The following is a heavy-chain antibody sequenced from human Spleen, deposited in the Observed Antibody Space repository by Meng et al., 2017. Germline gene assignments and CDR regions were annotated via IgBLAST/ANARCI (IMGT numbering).Heavy chain of an antibody. V-gene: IGHV4-34*01. J-gene: IGHJ4*02. D-gene: IGHD4-11*01. CDR2: INHSGST. CDR1: GGSFSDYY. Sequence: QAQIHQWGAGLLKPSETLSLTCVVAGGSFSDYYWSGIRQPPGKGLEWIGEINHSGSTNYNPSLESRATISVDTSQNNLSLKLSSVTAADSAVYYCARGPTTMAHDFDYWGQGTLVTVSS. CDR3: ARGPTTMAHDFDY.